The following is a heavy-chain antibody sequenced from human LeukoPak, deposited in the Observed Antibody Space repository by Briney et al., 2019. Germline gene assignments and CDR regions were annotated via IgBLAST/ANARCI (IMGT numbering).Heavy chain of an antibody. CDR2: ISGSGGST. Sequence: GGSRRLSCAASGFTFSTHAMSWARQAPGKGLEWVSTISGSGGSTYYADSVKGRFTISRDNSKNTLYLRMNSLRADDTAVYYCAIDATGCSTMSCYWSYWGQGTLVTVSS. V-gene: IGHV3-23*01. D-gene: IGHD2-2*01. CDR3: AIDATGCSTMSCYWSY. CDR1: GFTFSTHA. J-gene: IGHJ4*02.